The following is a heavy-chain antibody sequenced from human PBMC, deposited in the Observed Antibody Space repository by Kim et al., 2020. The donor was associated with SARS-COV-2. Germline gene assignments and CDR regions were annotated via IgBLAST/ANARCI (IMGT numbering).Heavy chain of an antibody. CDR1: GGSISSSSYY. V-gene: IGHV4-39*01. CDR2: IYYSGST. D-gene: IGHD3-10*01. J-gene: IGHJ5*02. CDR3: ARHEALLRFGGYNWFDP. Sequence: SETLSLTCTVSGGSISSSSYYWGWIRQPPGKGLEWIGSIYYSGSTYYNPSLKSRVTISVDTSKNQFSLKLSSVTAADTAVYYCARHEALLRFGGYNWFDPWGQGTLVTVSS.